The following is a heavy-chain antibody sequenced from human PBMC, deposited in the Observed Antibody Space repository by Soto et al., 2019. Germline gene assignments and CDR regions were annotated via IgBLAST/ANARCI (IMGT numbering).Heavy chain of an antibody. J-gene: IGHJ5*02. CDR1: GGSISSYY. D-gene: IGHD3-10*01. CDR2: IYYSGST. V-gene: IGHV4-59*01. Sequence: SETLSLTCTVSGGSISSYYWSWIRQPPGKGLEWIGYIYYSGSTNYNPSLKSRVTISVDTSKNQFSLKLSSVTAADTAVYYCARERRDTMVRGVIITSNWFDPWGQGTLVTVSS. CDR3: ARERRDTMVRGVIITSNWFDP.